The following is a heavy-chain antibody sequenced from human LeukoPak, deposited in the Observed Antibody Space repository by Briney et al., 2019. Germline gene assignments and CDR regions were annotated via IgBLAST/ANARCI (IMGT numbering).Heavy chain of an antibody. CDR2: ISYDGSNE. CDR1: GFTFRSYG. V-gene: IGHV3-30*18. Sequence: GGSLRLSCAASGFTFRSYGMHWVRQAPGKGLEWVAVISYDGSNEYYVDSVKGRFTISRDNSKNTLYLQMNSLRDEDTAVYYCAQKGGADYWGQGTLVTVSS. D-gene: IGHD2-15*01. J-gene: IGHJ4*02. CDR3: AQKGGADY.